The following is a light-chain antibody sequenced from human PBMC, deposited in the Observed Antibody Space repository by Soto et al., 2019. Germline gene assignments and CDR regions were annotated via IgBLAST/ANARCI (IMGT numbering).Light chain of an antibody. CDR1: QSISSY. Sequence: GGSVVITGRASQSISSYLNWYQQKPGKAPKLLIYAASSLQSGVPSRFSGSGSGTDFTLTISSLQPEDFAPYYSPLSYSIPTRFGQGSKVAIK. CDR2: AAS. V-gene: IGKV1-39*01. CDR3: PLSYSIPTR. J-gene: IGKJ1*01.